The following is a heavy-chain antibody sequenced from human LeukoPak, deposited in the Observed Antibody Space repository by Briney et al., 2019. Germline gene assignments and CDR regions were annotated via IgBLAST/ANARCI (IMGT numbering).Heavy chain of an antibody. V-gene: IGHV3-23*01. CDR1: GFTFSSYA. J-gene: IGHJ5*02. CDR3: AKDRGWFVRSSYDFWSGYRDDWFDP. D-gene: IGHD3-3*01. Sequence: PGGSLRLSCAASGFTFSSYAMSWVRQAPGKGLEWVSAISGSGGSTYYADSVKGRFTISRDSSKNTLYLQMNSLRAEDTAVYYCAKDRGWFVRSSYDFWSGYRDDWFDPSGQGTLVTVSS. CDR2: ISGSGGST.